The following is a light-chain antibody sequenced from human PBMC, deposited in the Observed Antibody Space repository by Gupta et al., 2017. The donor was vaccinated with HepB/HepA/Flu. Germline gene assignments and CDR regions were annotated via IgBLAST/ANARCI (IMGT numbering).Light chain of an antibody. CDR2: GAS. CDR1: HDIKTF. Sequence: IQMTQSPSSLSSSVGDRVTITCQATHDIKTFLNWFQQKSGKAPRLLIYGASKLESGVPTRFSGRGFGTKFSLTIINLQPEDVASYVCQQDDHLPSTFGQGT. CDR3: QQDDHLPST. V-gene: IGKV1-33*01. J-gene: IGKJ2*01.